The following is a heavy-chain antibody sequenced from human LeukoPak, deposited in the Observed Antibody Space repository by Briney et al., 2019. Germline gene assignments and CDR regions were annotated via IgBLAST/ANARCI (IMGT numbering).Heavy chain of an antibody. CDR1: GFTVSSNY. D-gene: IGHD3-22*01. CDR3: ARGKWGLPFDY. V-gene: IGHV3-53*01. J-gene: IGHJ4*02. Sequence: GGSLRLSCAASGFTVSSNYMSWVRQAPGKGLEWVSVIFSGGSTYYADSVKGRFTISRDNSKNTLYLQMNSLRAEDTAVYYCARGKWGLPFDYWGQGTLVAVS. CDR2: IFSGGST.